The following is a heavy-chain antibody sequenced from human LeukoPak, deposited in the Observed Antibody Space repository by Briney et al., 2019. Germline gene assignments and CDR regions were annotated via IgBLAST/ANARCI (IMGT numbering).Heavy chain of an antibody. J-gene: IGHJ4*02. Sequence: ASVKVSCKASGYTFTSYGISWVRQAPGQRLEWMGWISAYNGNTNYAQKLQGRVTMTTDTSTSTAYMELRSLRSDDTAVYYCARDEDIVVVPAALNFDYWGQGTLVTVSS. CDR2: ISAYNGNT. D-gene: IGHD2-2*01. CDR3: ARDEDIVVVPAALNFDY. CDR1: GYTFTSYG. V-gene: IGHV1-18*01.